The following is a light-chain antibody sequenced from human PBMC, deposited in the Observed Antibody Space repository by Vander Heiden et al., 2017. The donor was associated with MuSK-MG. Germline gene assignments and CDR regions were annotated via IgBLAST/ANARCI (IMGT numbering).Light chain of an antibody. CDR3: QQLSNWPLVT. CDR1: QSVSSY. CDR2: DAS. Sequence: EIVLTQSPATLSLSPGERATLSCRASQSVSSYLAWYQQKPGQAPRLLIYDASNRATGIPARFSGSGSGTDFTLTISSLEPEDFAVYYCQQLSNWPLVTFGHGTKVDIK. V-gene: IGKV3-11*01. J-gene: IGKJ3*01.